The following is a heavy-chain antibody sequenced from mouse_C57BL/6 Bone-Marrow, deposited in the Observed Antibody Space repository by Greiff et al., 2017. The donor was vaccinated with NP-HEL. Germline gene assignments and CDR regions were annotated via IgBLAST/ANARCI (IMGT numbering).Heavy chain of an antibody. V-gene: IGHV1-63*01. CDR1: GYTFTNYW. CDR2: IYPGGGYT. J-gene: IGHJ3*01. Sequence: VKLMESGAELVRPGTSVKMSCKASGYTFTNYWIGWAKQRPGHGLEWIGDIYPGGGYTNYTEKFKGKATLTADKSSSTAYMQFSSLTSEDSAIYYCASGRACFAYWGQGTLVTVSA. CDR3: ASGRACFAY.